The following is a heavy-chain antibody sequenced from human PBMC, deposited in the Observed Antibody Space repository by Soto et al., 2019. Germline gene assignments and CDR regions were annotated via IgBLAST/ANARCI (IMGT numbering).Heavy chain of an antibody. CDR3: ARVAVGSYYFDY. CDR1: GFTFSSYW. J-gene: IGHJ4*02. D-gene: IGHD6-13*01. CDR2: VNPDGSDT. V-gene: IGHV3-74*01. Sequence: EVQLVESGGGVVQPGGSLRLSCAASGFTFSSYWMHWVRQAPGKGLVWVSRVNPDGSDTSYADSVKGRFTISRDKAKNTLYLQMNSLRAEDTAVYYCARVAVGSYYFDYWGQGTLLTVSS.